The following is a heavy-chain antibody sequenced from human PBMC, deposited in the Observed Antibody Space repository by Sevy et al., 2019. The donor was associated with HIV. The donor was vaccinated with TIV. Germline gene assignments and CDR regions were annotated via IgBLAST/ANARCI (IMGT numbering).Heavy chain of an antibody. V-gene: IGHV1-2*06. J-gene: IGHJ6*02. D-gene: IGHD3-3*01. Sequence: ASVKVSCKASGYTFTGYYMHWVRQAPGQGLEWMGRINPNSGGTNYAQTFQGRVTMTRDTSISTAYMELGRLRSDDTAVYYCARAGGLRFLEWLLWPPTDYCGMDVWGQGTTVTVSS. CDR1: GYTFTGYY. CDR2: INPNSGGT. CDR3: ARAGGLRFLEWLLWPPTDYCGMDV.